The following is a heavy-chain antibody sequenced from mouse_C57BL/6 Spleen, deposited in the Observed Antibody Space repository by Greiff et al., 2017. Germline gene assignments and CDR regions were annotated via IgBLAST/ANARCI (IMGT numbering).Heavy chain of an antibody. D-gene: IGHD1-1*01. CDR2: IDPSDSYT. J-gene: IGHJ4*01. CDR3: AREGTVGATRAMDY. Sequence: QVQLQQPGAELVMPGASVKLSCKASGYTFTSYWMHWVKQRPGQGLEWIGEIDPSDSYTNYNQKFKGKSTLTVDKSSSTAYMQLSSLTSEDSAVYYCAREGTVGATRAMDYWGQGTSVTVSS. CDR1: GYTFTSYW. V-gene: IGHV1-69*01.